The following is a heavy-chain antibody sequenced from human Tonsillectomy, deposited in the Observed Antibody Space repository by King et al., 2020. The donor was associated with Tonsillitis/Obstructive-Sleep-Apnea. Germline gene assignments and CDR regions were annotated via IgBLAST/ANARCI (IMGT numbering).Heavy chain of an antibody. J-gene: IGHJ3*02. V-gene: IGHV3-23*04. CDR3: AKSGYDFWSGYYAFDI. D-gene: IGHD3-3*01. Sequence: VQLVESGGGLVQPGGSLRLSCAASGFTFSSYAMSGVRQAPGKGLEWVSAISGSGGSIYYADSVKGRFTISRDNSKNTLYLQMNSLRAEDTAVYYCAKSGYDFWSGYYAFDIWGQGTMVTVSS. CDR1: GFTFSSYA. CDR2: ISGSGGSI.